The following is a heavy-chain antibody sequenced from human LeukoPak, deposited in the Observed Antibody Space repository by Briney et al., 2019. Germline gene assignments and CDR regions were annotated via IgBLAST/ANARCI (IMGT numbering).Heavy chain of an antibody. D-gene: IGHD3-3*01. CDR3: ARARVGGIDFWSGYYSAFDY. CDR2: INPSGGST. J-gene: IGHJ4*02. CDR1: GYTFTSYY. V-gene: IGHV1-46*01. Sequence: ASVKVSRKASGYTFTSYYMHWVRQAPGQGLEWMGIINPSGGSTSYAQKFQGRVTMTRDTSTSTVYMELSSLRSEDTAVYYCARARVGGIDFWSGYYSAFDYWGQGTLVTVSS.